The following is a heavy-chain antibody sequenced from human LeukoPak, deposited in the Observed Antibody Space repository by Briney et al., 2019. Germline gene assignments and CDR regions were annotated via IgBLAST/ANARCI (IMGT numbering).Heavy chain of an antibody. D-gene: IGHD3-10*02. CDR2: IRSKAYGGTT. CDR3: TRDPMFYSMDV. CDR1: GFTFGDYA. V-gene: IGHV3-49*04. Sequence: GGSLRLSCTASGFTFGDYAMSWVRQAPGKGLEWVGFIRSKAYGGTTEYAASVKGRFTISRDDSKSIAYLQMNSLKTEDTAVYYCTRDPMFYSMDVWGQGTTVTVFS. J-gene: IGHJ6*02.